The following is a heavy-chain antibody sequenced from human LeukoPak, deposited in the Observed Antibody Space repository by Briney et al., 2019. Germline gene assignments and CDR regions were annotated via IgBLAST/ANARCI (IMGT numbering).Heavy chain of an antibody. CDR1: GFSVITNS. CDR3: ARVRQVLEVLVYYYMDV. V-gene: IGHV3-53*01. J-gene: IGHJ6*03. Sequence: GGSLRLSCAASGFSVITNSMSWVRQAPGKGLEWVSLIYGGETTYYADSVKGRFTISRDNSKNTLYLQMNSLRAEDTAVYYCARVRQVLEVLVYYYMDVWGKGTTVIVSS. CDR2: IYGGETT. D-gene: IGHD3-3*02.